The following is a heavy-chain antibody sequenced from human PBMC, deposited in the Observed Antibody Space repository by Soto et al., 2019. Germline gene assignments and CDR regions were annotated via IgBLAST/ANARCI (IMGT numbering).Heavy chain of an antibody. V-gene: IGHV3-30*18. D-gene: IGHD3-10*02. CDR1: GFTFSSYG. CDR2: ISYDGSNK. J-gene: IGHJ1*01. CDR3: AKAETYYYVQNAEYFQH. Sequence: QVQLVESGGGVVQPGRSLRLSCAASGFTFSSYGMHWVRQAPGKGLEWVAVISYDGSNKYYADSVKGRFTISRDNSKNPLYLQMNSLRAEDTAVYYCAKAETYYYVQNAEYFQHWGQGTLVTVSS.